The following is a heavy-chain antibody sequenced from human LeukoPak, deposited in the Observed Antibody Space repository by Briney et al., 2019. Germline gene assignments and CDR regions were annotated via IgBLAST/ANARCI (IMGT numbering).Heavy chain of an antibody. J-gene: IGHJ6*03. Sequence: PGGSLRLSCAASGFTFSSYAMSWVRQAPGKGLEWVSAISGSGGSTYYADSVKGRFTISRDNSKNTLHLQMDSLRAEDTAVYYCAKDSGDDFWSGIYYYYMDVWGKGTTVTVSS. CDR3: AKDSGDDFWSGIYYYYMDV. CDR1: GFTFSSYA. D-gene: IGHD3-3*01. CDR2: ISGSGGST. V-gene: IGHV3-23*01.